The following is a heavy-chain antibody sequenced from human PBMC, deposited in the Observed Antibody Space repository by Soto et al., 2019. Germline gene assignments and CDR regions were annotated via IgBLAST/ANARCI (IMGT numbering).Heavy chain of an antibody. Sequence: GGSISSYYWSWIRQPAGKGLEWIGRIYTSGSTNYNPSLKSRVTMSVDTSKNQFSLKLSSVTAADTAVYYCARVGVTMVRGVITVWFDPWGQGTLVTVSS. J-gene: IGHJ5*02. CDR3: ARVGVTMVRGVITVWFDP. CDR1: GGSISSYY. D-gene: IGHD3-10*01. V-gene: IGHV4-4*07. CDR2: IYTSGST.